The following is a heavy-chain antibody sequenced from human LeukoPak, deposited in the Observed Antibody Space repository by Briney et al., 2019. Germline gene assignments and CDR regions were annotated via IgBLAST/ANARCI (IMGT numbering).Heavy chain of an antibody. D-gene: IGHD1-14*01. V-gene: IGHV3-7*03. Sequence: PGGSLRHSCAASGFTFSSYWMSWVRQAPGKGLEGVANIKQDGSEKYYVDSVKGRFTISRDNDKNSLYLQMNSLRAEDTPVYYCAGDIRYFQLRNDYWGQGTMVTVSS. CDR3: AGDIRYFQLRNDY. CDR1: GFTFSSYW. CDR2: IKQDGSEK. J-gene: IGHJ4*02.